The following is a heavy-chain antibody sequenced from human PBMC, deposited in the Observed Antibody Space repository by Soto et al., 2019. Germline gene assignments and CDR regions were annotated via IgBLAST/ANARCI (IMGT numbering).Heavy chain of an antibody. J-gene: IGHJ4*02. V-gene: IGHV3-30*03. CDR3: VCPDYYDSSGYSPAVDY. D-gene: IGHD3-22*01. CDR1: GFTFSSYG. CDR2: ISYDGSNK. Sequence: QVRLVESGGGVVQPGRSLRLSCAASGFTFSSYGMHWVRQAPGKGLEWVAVISYDGSNKYYADSVKGRFTISRDNSKNTLYLQMNSLRAEDTAVYYCVCPDYYDSSGYSPAVDYWGQGTLVTVSS.